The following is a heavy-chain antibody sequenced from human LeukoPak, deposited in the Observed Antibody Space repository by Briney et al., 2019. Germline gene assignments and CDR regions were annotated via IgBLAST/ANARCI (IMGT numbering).Heavy chain of an antibody. V-gene: IGHV4-4*07. CDR2: IYTSGST. CDR3: ARDSVVVVPAAMEVSYYYYMDV. J-gene: IGHJ6*03. Sequence: SETLSLTCTVSGGSISSYYWSWLRQPAGKGLERIGRIYTSGSTNYNPSLKSRVTMSVATSKNQVSLKLSSVTAKDTAVYYCARDSVVVVPAAMEVSYYYYMDVWGKGTTVTISS. CDR1: GGSISSYY. D-gene: IGHD2-2*01.